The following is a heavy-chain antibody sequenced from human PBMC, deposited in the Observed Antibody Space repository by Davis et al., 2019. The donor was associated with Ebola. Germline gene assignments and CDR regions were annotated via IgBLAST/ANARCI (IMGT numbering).Heavy chain of an antibody. Sequence: SETLSLTCTVSGGSISSSSYYWGWIRQPPGKGLEWIGSINNGGSTSFNPSLKSRVTISVDTSKNQFSLKLSSVTAADTAVYYCASNFDWSPSYYYYGMDVWGQGTTVTVSS. CDR3: ASNFDWSPSYYYYGMDV. D-gene: IGHD3-9*01. CDR2: INNGGST. CDR1: GGSISSSSYY. V-gene: IGHV4-39*07. J-gene: IGHJ6*02.